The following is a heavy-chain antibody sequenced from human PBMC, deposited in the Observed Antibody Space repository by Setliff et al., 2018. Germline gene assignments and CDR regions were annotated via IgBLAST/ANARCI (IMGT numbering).Heavy chain of an antibody. Sequence: SVKVSCKASGGTFSSYAISWVRQAPGQGLEWMGGIIPILGIANYAQKFQGRVTITADKSTSTAYMELSSLRSEDTAVYYCARVPPVSGYYYGPYYYYYMDVWGKGTTVTVSS. J-gene: IGHJ6*03. CDR3: ARVPPVSGYYYGPYYYYYMDV. CDR2: IIPILGIA. CDR1: GGTFSSYA. D-gene: IGHD3-22*01. V-gene: IGHV1-69*10.